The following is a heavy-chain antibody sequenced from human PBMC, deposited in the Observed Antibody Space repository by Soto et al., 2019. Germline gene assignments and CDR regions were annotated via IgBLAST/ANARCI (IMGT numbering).Heavy chain of an antibody. V-gene: IGHV3-30*18. J-gene: IGHJ4*02. Sequence: PGGSLRLSCAASGFTFSSYGMHWVRQAPGKGLEWVAVISYDGSNKYYADSVKGRFTISRDNSKNTLYLQINSLRAEDTAVYYCAKVPDRSSSSPPHYWGQGTLVTVSS. D-gene: IGHD6-6*01. CDR2: ISYDGSNK. CDR3: AKVPDRSSSSPPHY. CDR1: GFTFSSYG.